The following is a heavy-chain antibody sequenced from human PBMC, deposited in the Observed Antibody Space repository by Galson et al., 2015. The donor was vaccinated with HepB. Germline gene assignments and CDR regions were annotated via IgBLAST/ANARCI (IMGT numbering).Heavy chain of an antibody. J-gene: IGHJ3*02. CDR3: AREGYCSSTSCYSAFDI. CDR2: INPSGGST. V-gene: IGHV1-46*01. D-gene: IGHD2-2*02. CDR1: GYTFTSYY. Sequence: SVKVSCKASGYTFTSYYMHWVRQAPGQGLEWMGIINPSGGSTSYAQKFQGRVTMTRDTSTSTVYMELSSLRSEDTAVYYCAREGYCSSTSCYSAFDIWGQGTMVTVSS.